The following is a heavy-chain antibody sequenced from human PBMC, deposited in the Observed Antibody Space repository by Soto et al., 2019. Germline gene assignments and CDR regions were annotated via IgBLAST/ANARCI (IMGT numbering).Heavy chain of an antibody. CDR1: GYIFPDYY. J-gene: IGHJ5*01. CDR3: ARGAPLVHLDS. CDR2: INPNGGGT. V-gene: IGHV1-2*04. Sequence: VKVSCKSSGYIFPDYYVHWVRQAPGEGLEWMGRINPNGGGTNYAQKFEGWVTMTTDTSISTAYMELSRLNFDDTAVYYCARGAPLVHLDSLGQGTVVTVSS. D-gene: IGHD2-2*01.